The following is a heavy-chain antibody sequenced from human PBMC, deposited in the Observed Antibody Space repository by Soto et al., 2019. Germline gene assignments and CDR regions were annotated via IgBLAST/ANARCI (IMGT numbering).Heavy chain of an antibody. CDR3: ARGAALGGAFDI. CDR2: ISSNGGST. J-gene: IGHJ3*02. CDR1: GFTFSSYA. V-gene: IGHV3-64*01. D-gene: IGHD3-16*01. Sequence: VGSLRLSCAASGFTFSSYAMHWVRQAPGKGLEYVSAISSNGGSTYYANSVKGRFTISRDNSKNTLYLQMGSLRAEDMAVYYCARGAALGGAFDIWGQGAMVTVSS.